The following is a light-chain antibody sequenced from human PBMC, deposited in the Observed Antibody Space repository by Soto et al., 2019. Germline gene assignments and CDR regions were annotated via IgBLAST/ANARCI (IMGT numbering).Light chain of an antibody. Sequence: QSVLTQPRSVSWSPGQSVTISCTGTSSDVGGYKYVSWYQQHPGKAPKLMIYDVSERPSGVPDRFSGSTSGNTASLTISGLHAEDEADYYCCSYAGSPYVFGTGTKLTVL. CDR1: SSDVGGYKY. J-gene: IGLJ1*01. CDR3: CSYAGSPYV. V-gene: IGLV2-11*01. CDR2: DVS.